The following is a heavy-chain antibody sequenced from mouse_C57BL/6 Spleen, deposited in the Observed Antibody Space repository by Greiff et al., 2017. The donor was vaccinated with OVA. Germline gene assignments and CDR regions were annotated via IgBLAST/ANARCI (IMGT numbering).Heavy chain of an antibody. CDR3: AREKFSYGSSYGWYFDV. Sequence: QVQLQQPGAELVKPGASVKLSCKASGYTFTSYWMHWVKQRPGQGLEWIGMIHPNSGSTNYNEKFKSKATLTVDKSSSTAYMQLSSLTSEDSAVYYCAREKFSYGSSYGWYFDVWGTGTTVTVSS. V-gene: IGHV1-64*01. CDR1: GYTFTSYW. D-gene: IGHD1-1*01. J-gene: IGHJ1*03. CDR2: IHPNSGST.